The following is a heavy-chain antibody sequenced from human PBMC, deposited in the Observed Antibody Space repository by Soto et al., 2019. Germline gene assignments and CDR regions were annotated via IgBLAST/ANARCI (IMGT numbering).Heavy chain of an antibody. V-gene: IGHV3-30-3*01. D-gene: IGHD4-4*01. CDR2: ISYDGSNK. J-gene: IGHJ2*01. CDR3: ARPLWRDDYNWGYFDL. Sequence: QVQLVEAGGGVVQPGRSLRLSCAASGFTFSSYAMHWVLQAPGKGLEWVAVISYDGSNKYYSDSVKGRFTISRDNSKNTLYLQMNSLRAEDTAVYYCARPLWRDDYNWGYFDLWGRGTLVTLSS. CDR1: GFTFSSYA.